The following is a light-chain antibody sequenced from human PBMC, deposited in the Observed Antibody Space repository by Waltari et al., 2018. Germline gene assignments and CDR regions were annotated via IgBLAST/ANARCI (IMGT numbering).Light chain of an antibody. CDR3: QQYNNWPPMYT. Sequence: EIVMTQSPATLSVSPGERVTLSCRASQSVSSNLAWYQQQPGQAPRVIIYAASTRATGIPARFSGSGSGTEFTLTISSLQSEDFAVYYCQQYNNWPPMYTFGQGTKLEIK. CDR2: AAS. CDR1: QSVSSN. J-gene: IGKJ2*01. V-gene: IGKV3-15*01.